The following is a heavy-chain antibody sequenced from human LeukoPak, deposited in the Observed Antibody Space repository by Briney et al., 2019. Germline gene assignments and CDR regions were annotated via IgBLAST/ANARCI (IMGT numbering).Heavy chain of an antibody. D-gene: IGHD1-20*01. V-gene: IGHV3-23*01. CDR1: GFTFSSSA. CDR2: ISNNGGYT. Sequence: PGGSLRLSCAASGFTFSSSAMSWVRQAPGKGLEWVSAISNNGGYTYYADSVQGRFTISRDNSKSTLCLQMNSLRAEDTAVYFCAKVKWKLIGYFDYWGQGTLVTVSS. J-gene: IGHJ4*02. CDR3: AKVKWKLIGYFDY.